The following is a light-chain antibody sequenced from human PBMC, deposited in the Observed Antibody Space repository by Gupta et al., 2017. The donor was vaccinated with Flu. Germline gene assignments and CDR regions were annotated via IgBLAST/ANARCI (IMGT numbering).Light chain of an antibody. CDR1: QSISSY. CDR2: AAS. CDR3: QQSDSTLFT. Sequence: PSSLSASVGDRVTITCRASQSISSYLNGYQQKPGKAPKLLIYAASSLQSGVPSRFSGSGSGTDFTLTISRLQPEDFATYYCQQSDSTLFTFGHGTKVDIK. J-gene: IGKJ3*01. V-gene: IGKV1-39*01.